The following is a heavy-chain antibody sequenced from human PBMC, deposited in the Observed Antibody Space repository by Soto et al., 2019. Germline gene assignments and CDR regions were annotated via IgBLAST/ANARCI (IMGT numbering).Heavy chain of an antibody. CDR3: ASSGIVGREVNSWFDP. V-gene: IGHV4-59*01. CDR1: AGSITTSY. J-gene: IGHJ5*02. D-gene: IGHD3-22*01. CDR2: ISYRGST. Sequence: SETLSLTCTVSAGSITTSYWSWIRQPLGKALEWIGYISYRGSTNYNPSLKSRLTISIDTPKSQISLKLTSMTTADTAVYYCASSGIVGREVNSWFDPWGQGTLVTVSS.